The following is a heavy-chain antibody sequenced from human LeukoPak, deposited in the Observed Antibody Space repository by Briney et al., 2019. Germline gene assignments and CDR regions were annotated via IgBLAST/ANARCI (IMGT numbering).Heavy chain of an antibody. J-gene: IGHJ6*03. D-gene: IGHD2-2*01. Sequence: SETLSLTCTVSGDSISSSSYYWGWIRQPPGKGLEWIGSIYYSGSTYYNPSLKSRVTISVDTSKNQFSLKLSSVIAADTAVYFCAGLSNIVVVPAAPWYYYYMDVWGQGTTVTVSS. CDR3: AGLSNIVVVPAAPWYYYYMDV. V-gene: IGHV4-39*01. CDR2: IYYSGST. CDR1: GDSISSSSYY.